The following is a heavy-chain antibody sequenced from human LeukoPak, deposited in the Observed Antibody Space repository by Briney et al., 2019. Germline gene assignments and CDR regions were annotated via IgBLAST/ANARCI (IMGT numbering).Heavy chain of an antibody. CDR1: GFTFSSYA. CDR3: AKDHPYYYGSGSRLKDY. Sequence: PGGPLRLSCAASGFTFSSYAMSWVRQAPGKGLEWVSAISGSGGSTYYADSVKGRFTISRDNSKNTLYLQMNSLRAEDTAVYYCAKDHPYYYGSGSRLKDYWGQGTLVTVSS. V-gene: IGHV3-23*01. D-gene: IGHD3-10*01. CDR2: ISGSGGST. J-gene: IGHJ4*02.